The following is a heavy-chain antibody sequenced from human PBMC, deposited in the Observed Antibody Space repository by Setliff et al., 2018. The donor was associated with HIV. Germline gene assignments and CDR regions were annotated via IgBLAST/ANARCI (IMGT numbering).Heavy chain of an antibody. D-gene: IGHD1-26*01. J-gene: IGHJ4*02. CDR1: GLTFSNCG. Sequence: GGSLRLSCATSGLTFSNCGMHWVRQAPGKGLGWVASIRSDGSNKYYADSVTGRFTISRDDSKNTLYLQMNSLRAEDMAIYYCTRDPVGAVLSYFDYWGQGSLVTVSS. V-gene: IGHV3-30*02. CDR3: TRDPVGAVLSYFDY. CDR2: IRSDGSNK.